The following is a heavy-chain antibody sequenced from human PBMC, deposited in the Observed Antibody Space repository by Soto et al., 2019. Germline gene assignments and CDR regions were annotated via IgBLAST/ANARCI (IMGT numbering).Heavy chain of an antibody. CDR1: GGSISSGAYY. J-gene: IGHJ6*02. CDR2: IYYSGST. Sequence: QVQLQESGPGLVKPSQTLSLTCTVSGGSISSGAYYWSWIRQPPGKGLEWIGYIYYSGSTYYNPSLKRRVTISVDTSKNQFSLKLSSVTAADTAVYYCARVPSKYYYYGMDVWGQGTTVTVSS. CDR3: ARVPSKYYYYGMDV. V-gene: IGHV4-30-4*01.